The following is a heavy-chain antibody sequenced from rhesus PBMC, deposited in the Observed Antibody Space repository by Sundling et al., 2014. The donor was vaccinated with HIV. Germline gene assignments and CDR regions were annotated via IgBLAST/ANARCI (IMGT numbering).Heavy chain of an antibody. CDR3: ARSLGYCSGGGCYAGYGLDS. Sequence: QVTLKESGPALVKPTQTLTLTCTFSGFSLSSSGVGVGWIRQPPGKALEWLASIYWDDDKYYSTSLKSRLTISKDTSKNQVLLTMTNMDPMDTATYYCARSLGYCSGGGCYAGYGLDSWGQGVVVTVSS. J-gene: IGHJ6*01. CDR2: IYWDDDK. V-gene: IGHV2S1*01. D-gene: IGHD2-8*01. CDR1: GFSLSSSGVG.